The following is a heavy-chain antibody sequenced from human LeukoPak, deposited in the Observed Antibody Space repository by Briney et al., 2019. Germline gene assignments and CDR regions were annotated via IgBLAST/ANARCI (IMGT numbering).Heavy chain of an antibody. J-gene: IGHJ6*02. V-gene: IGHV3-33*01. Sequence: GRSLRLSCAASEFMFSRYGMHWVRQAPGKGLEWVAVAWSDGNKKNYADSVKGRFTISRDNSKNTLYLQMNSLRVEDTAVYYCARDSSHGPGSSSYGMDAWGQGTTVTVSS. CDR2: AWSDGNKK. CDR3: ARDSSHGPGSSSYGMDA. CDR1: EFMFSRYG. D-gene: IGHD3-10*01.